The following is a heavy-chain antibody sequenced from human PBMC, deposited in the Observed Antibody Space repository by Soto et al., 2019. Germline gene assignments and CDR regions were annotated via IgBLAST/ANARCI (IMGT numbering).Heavy chain of an antibody. CDR3: AIVSDYGDYARASWFDP. J-gene: IGHJ5*02. V-gene: IGHV3-21*01. D-gene: IGHD4-17*01. CDR1: GFTFSNYN. Sequence: EVQLVESGGGLVKPGGSLRLSCAASGFTFSNYNMNWVRQAPGKGLEWVSSISSSGSYIYYEYSVKGRFTISRDNAKNSLYLQMNSLRAEETAVYYCAIVSDYGDYARASWFDPWGQGTLVTVSS. CDR2: ISSSGSYI.